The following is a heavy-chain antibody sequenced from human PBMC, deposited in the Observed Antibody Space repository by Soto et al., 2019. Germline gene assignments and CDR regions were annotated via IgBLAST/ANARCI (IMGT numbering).Heavy chain of an antibody. CDR2: ISSSSSYI. V-gene: IGHV3-21*01. D-gene: IGHD6-19*01. CDR3: ARETYSSGWYGDY. CDR1: GFTFSSYW. Sequence: EVQLVESGGGLVQPGGSLRLSCAASGFTFSSYWMSWVRQAPGKGLEWVSSISSSSSYIYYADSVKGRFTISRDNAKNSLYLQMNSLRAEDTAVYYCARETYSSGWYGDYWGQGTLVTVSS. J-gene: IGHJ4*02.